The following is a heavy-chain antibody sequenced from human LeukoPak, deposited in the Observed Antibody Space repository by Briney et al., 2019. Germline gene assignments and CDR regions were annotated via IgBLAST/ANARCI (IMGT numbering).Heavy chain of an antibody. CDR3: AKPTIWFRELPKSFDY. V-gene: IGHV3-23*01. CDR1: GVTFSIYA. Sequence: GGSLRLSCAASGVTFSIYAMSWVRQAPGKGLEWVPAISGSVGSTYYADSVKGRFTISRDNSKNTLYLQMNSLRAEDTAVYYCAKPTIWFRELPKSFDYWGQGTLVTVSS. CDR2: ISGSVGST. D-gene: IGHD3-10*01. J-gene: IGHJ4*02.